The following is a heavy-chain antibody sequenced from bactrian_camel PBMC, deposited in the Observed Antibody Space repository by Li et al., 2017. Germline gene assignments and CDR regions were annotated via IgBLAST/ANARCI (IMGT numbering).Heavy chain of an antibody. D-gene: IGHD2*01. J-gene: IGHJ6*01. CDR2: ISGGGGT. Sequence: VQLVESGGGLVQPGGSLRLSCAASEFTFSSESLSWVRQAPGKGLEWVSSISGGGGTHYADSVKGRFTISRDNARSTLYLQLNSLRTEDTAMYYCTKGGLVYSLSWGQGTQVTVS. V-gene: IGHV3S31*01. CDR1: EFTFSSES. CDR3: TKGGLVYSLS.